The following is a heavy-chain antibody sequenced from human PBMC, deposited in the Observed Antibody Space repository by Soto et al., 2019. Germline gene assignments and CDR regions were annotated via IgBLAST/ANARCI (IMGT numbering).Heavy chain of an antibody. CDR2: INHSGST. Sequence: QVQLQQWGAGLLKPSETLSLTCAVYGGSFSGYYWSWIRQPPGKGLEWIGEINHSGSTNYNPSLKSRVTISVDTSKNQFSLKLSSVTAADAAVYYCAREGPGFLEWLLSGPYYYYYYMDVWGKGTTVTVSS. CDR3: AREGPGFLEWLLSGPYYYYYYMDV. J-gene: IGHJ6*03. CDR1: GGSFSGYY. D-gene: IGHD3-3*01. V-gene: IGHV4-34*01.